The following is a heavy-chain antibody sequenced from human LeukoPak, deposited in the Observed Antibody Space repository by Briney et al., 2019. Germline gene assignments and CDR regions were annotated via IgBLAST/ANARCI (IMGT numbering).Heavy chain of an antibody. Sequence: EASVTVSCTASGGTFSSYAISWVRQAPGQGLEWMGGIIPILGIANYAQKFQGRVTITADKSTSTAYMELSSLRSEDTAVYYCARDLGSYDFWSGYYPFDYWGQGTLVTVSS. CDR2: IIPILGIA. CDR3: ARDLGSYDFWSGYYPFDY. D-gene: IGHD3-3*01. J-gene: IGHJ4*02. CDR1: GGTFSSYA. V-gene: IGHV1-69*10.